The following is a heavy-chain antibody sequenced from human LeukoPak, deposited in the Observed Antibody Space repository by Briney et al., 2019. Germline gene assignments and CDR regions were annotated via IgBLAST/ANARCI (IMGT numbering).Heavy chain of an antibody. D-gene: IGHD3-16*01. J-gene: IGHJ5*02. Sequence: PGGSLRLSCAASGFTFSSYWMSWVRQAPGKGLEWVANIKQDGSEKYYVDSVKGRFTISRDNAKNSLYLQMNSLRAEDTAVYYCAREVPALGGVWFDPWGQGTLVTVSS. CDR2: IKQDGSEK. V-gene: IGHV3-7*01. CDR1: GFTFSSYW. CDR3: AREVPALGGVWFDP.